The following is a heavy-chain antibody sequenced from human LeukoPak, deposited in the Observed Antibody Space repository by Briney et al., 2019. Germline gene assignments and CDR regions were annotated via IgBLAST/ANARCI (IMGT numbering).Heavy chain of an antibody. Sequence: GRSLRLSCAASGFTFSSYGMHWVRQAPGKGLEWVAVIWYDGSNKYYADSVKGRFTISRDNSKNTLYLQMNSLRAEDTAVYYCAKVGKRYGGNTRYYYYMDVWRKGTTVTVS. CDR3: AKVGKRYGGNTRYYYYMDV. D-gene: IGHD4-23*01. J-gene: IGHJ6*03. CDR1: GFTFSSYG. CDR2: IWYDGSNK. V-gene: IGHV3-33*06.